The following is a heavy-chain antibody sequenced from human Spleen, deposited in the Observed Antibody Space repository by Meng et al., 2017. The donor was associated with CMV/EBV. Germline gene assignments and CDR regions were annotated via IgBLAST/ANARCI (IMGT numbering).Heavy chain of an antibody. CDR1: GHTFTGYF. V-gene: IGHV1-2*02. CDR3: ARYTVVPASIMYYYGMDV. CDR2: INPKSGDT. D-gene: IGHD2-2*02. Sequence: ASVKVSCKASGHTFTGYFVHWVRQAPGQGLEWMGWINPKSGDTNYGQRFQGRVTVTRDTSSSTAFMELSRLRSDDTAVYYCARYTVVPASIMYYYGMDVWGQGTTVTVSS. J-gene: IGHJ6*02.